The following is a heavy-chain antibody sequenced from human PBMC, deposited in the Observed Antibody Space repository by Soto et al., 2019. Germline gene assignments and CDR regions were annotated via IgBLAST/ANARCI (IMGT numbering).Heavy chain of an antibody. J-gene: IGHJ3*02. Sequence: QVQLVESGGGVVQPGRSLRLSCAASGFTFSSYGMHWVRQAPGKGLEWVAVIWYDGSNKYYADSVKGRFTISRDNSKNTLYLQMNSLRAEDTAVYYCARGSQLERRSPHGAFDIWGQGTMVTVSS. D-gene: IGHD1-1*01. CDR3: ARGSQLERRSPHGAFDI. V-gene: IGHV3-33*01. CDR2: IWYDGSNK. CDR1: GFTFSSYG.